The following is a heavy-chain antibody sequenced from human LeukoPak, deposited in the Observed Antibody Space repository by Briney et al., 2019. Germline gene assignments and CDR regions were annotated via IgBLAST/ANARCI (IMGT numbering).Heavy chain of an antibody. D-gene: IGHD3-3*01. Sequence: ASVKVSCKASGYTFTSYDINWVRQATGQGLEWMGWMNPNSGNTGYAQKFQGRVTMTRNTSISTAYTELSSLRSEDTAVYYCARGSGQWFDFWGTTTGDYWGQGTLVTVSS. CDR2: MNPNSGNT. J-gene: IGHJ4*02. CDR3: ARGSGQWFDFWGTTTGDY. V-gene: IGHV1-8*01. CDR1: GYTFTSYD.